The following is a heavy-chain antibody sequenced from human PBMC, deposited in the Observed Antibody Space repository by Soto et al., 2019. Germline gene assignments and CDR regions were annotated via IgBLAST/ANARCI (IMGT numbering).Heavy chain of an antibody. V-gene: IGHV2-5*02. CDR1: GFSLTSRPMG. CDR3: AHRLSGYNWNGGYFDY. D-gene: IGHD1-1*01. Sequence: QITLKESAPPRVKPTQTLTLTCTFSGFSLTSRPMGVGWIRQPPGKALEWLAFIYWDDDKRYSPSLRSRLTITKDTSGNQVVLTMTNMDPVATATYYCAHRLSGYNWNGGYFDYWGQGALVTVSS. J-gene: IGHJ4*02. CDR2: IYWDDDK.